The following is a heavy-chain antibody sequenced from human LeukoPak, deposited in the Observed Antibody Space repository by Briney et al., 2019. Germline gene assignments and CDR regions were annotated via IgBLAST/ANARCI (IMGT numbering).Heavy chain of an antibody. Sequence: GGSLRLSCAASGFTFSSYSMNWVRQAPGKGLEWVSYISSSGSTIYYADSVKGRFTISRDNAKNSLYLQMNSLRAEDTAVYYCARVRSSRYMDVWGKGTTVTISS. D-gene: IGHD6-19*01. CDR2: ISSSGSTI. V-gene: IGHV3-48*04. CDR1: GFTFSSYS. CDR3: ARVRSSRYMDV. J-gene: IGHJ6*03.